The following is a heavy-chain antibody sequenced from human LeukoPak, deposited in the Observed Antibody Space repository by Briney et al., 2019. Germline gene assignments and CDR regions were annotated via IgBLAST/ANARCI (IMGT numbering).Heavy chain of an antibody. J-gene: IGHJ6*02. CDR3: ASQREDSSGYYSYGMDV. D-gene: IGHD3-22*01. V-gene: IGHV4-34*01. CDR1: GGSLRGNY. CDR2: INHSGST. Sequence: SETLSLTCAVYGGSLRGNYWSWIRQPPGKGLEWIGEINHSGSTNYNPSLKSRVTISVDTSKNQFSLKLSSVTAADTAVYYCASQREDSSGYYSYGMDVWGQGTTVTVSS.